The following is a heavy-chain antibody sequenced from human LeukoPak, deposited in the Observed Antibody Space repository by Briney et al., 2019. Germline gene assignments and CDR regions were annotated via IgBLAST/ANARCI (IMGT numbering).Heavy chain of an antibody. CDR1: GFIFSTYS. D-gene: IGHD2-21*01. Sequence: GGSLSLSCEASGFIFSTYSMHWVRQAPGKGLEWISFISSGSSTIYDADSVKGRFTISRDNAKNSLYLQMNSLRAEDTAVYYCARDRAVYCGGDCPDDAFDIWGQGTMVTVSS. CDR2: ISSGSSTI. V-gene: IGHV3-48*04. CDR3: ARDRAVYCGGDCPDDAFDI. J-gene: IGHJ3*02.